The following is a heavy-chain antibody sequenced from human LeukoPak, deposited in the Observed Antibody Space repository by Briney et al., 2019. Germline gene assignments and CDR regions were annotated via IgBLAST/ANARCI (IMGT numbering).Heavy chain of an antibody. CDR2: IRYDGSNN. CDR3: ARKMRPGIAAAGSDY. CDR1: GFTFSSYG. Sequence: GGSLRLSCAASGFTFSSYGMHWVRQAPGKGLEWVAFIRYDGSNNYYADSVKGRFTISRDSSKNTLYLQMNGLRAEDTAVYYCARKMRPGIAAAGSDYWGQGTLVTVSS. J-gene: IGHJ4*02. D-gene: IGHD6-13*01. V-gene: IGHV3-30*02.